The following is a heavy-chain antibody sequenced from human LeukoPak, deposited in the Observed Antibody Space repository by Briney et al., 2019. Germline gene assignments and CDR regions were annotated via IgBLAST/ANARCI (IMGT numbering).Heavy chain of an antibody. Sequence: PGRSLRLSCAASVFTFSSYGMHWVRQAPGKGLEWVAVIWYDGSNKYYADSVKGRFTISRDNSKNTLYLQMNSLRAEDTAVYYCAKDSTGGIGAFDIWGQGTMVTVSS. CDR1: VFTFSSYG. D-gene: IGHD1-26*01. CDR2: IWYDGSNK. V-gene: IGHV3-33*06. CDR3: AKDSTGGIGAFDI. J-gene: IGHJ3*02.